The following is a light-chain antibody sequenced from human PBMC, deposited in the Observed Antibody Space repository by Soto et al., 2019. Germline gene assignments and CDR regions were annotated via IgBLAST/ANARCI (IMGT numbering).Light chain of an antibody. CDR1: QSISSF. CDR3: QQSHSTPWT. J-gene: IGKJ1*01. Sequence: DIQMTQSPSSLSASVGDRVTITCRASQSISSFLNWYQQKPGKAPKLLIYAASTLQSGVPSGFSGSGSGTDFTLTISSLQPEDIATYYCQQSHSTPWTFGQGTKVAVK. V-gene: IGKV1-39*01. CDR2: AAS.